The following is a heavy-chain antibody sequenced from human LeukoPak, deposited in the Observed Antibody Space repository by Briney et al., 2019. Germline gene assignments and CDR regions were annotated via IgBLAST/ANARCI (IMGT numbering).Heavy chain of an antibody. CDR3: AKVPSSGFLDC. CDR2: ISYDGSNK. J-gene: IGHJ4*02. Sequence: GGSLRLSCAASGFTFSSYAMHWVRQAPGKGLEWVAVISYDGSNKYYADSVKGRFTISRDNSKNTVYLQMNSLSAEDTAVYYCAKVPSSGFLDCWGRGTLVTVSS. V-gene: IGHV3-30-3*01. CDR1: GFTFSSYA. D-gene: IGHD3-3*01.